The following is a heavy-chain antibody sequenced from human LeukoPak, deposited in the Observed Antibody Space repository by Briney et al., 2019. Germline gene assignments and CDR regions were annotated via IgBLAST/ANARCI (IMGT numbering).Heavy chain of an antibody. CDR1: GFTFSSYA. CDR2: ISYDGSNK. V-gene: IGHV3-30*04. Sequence: GGSLRLSCAASGFTFSSYAMHWVRQAPGKGLEWVAVISYDGSNKCYADSVKGRFTISRDNSKNTLYLQMNSLRAEDTAVYYCARGYYGSGSWFDYWGQGTPVTVSS. CDR3: ARGYYGSGSWFDY. D-gene: IGHD3-10*01. J-gene: IGHJ4*02.